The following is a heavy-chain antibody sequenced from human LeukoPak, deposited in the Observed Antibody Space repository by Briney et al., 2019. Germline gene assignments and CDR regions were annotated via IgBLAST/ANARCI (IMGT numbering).Heavy chain of an antibody. Sequence: GGSLRLSCAASGFTVSSNYMSWVRQAPGKGLEWVSVIYSGGSTYYADSVKGRFTISRDNSKNTLYLQMNSLRAEDTAVYYCATVDVAARHSDYWGQGTLVTVSS. CDR3: ATVDVAARHSDY. D-gene: IGHD6-6*01. J-gene: IGHJ4*02. CDR1: GFTVSSNY. CDR2: IYSGGST. V-gene: IGHV3-53*01.